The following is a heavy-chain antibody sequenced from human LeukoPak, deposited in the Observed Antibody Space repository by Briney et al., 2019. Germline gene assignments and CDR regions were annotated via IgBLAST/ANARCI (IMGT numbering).Heavy chain of an antibody. V-gene: IGHV3-33*01. D-gene: IGHD3-22*01. Sequence: GGSLRLSCAASGFTFSTNGMHWVRQAPGKGLEWVAVVWFDGSNKHYADSVKGRFTISRDNSKNTLYLQMNSLRAEDTAVYYCAREGDYYDSSSIDYWGQGTLVTVSS. J-gene: IGHJ4*02. CDR2: VWFDGSNK. CDR1: GFTFSTNG. CDR3: AREGDYYDSSSIDY.